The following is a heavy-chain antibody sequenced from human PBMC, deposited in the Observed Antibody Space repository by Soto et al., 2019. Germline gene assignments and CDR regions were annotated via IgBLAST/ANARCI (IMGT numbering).Heavy chain of an antibody. Sequence: QLQLQESGSGLVKPSQTLSLTCAVSGGSISSGGYSWSWIRQPPGKGLEWIGYFYHSGSTYYNPSLKSRVTISVDRSKNQFSLQLSSVTAADTAVYYCARAVLLWFGELSSAFDIWGRGTMVTVSS. CDR2: FYHSGST. J-gene: IGHJ3*02. D-gene: IGHD3-10*01. CDR3: ARAVLLWFGELSSAFDI. V-gene: IGHV4-30-2*01. CDR1: GGSISSGGYS.